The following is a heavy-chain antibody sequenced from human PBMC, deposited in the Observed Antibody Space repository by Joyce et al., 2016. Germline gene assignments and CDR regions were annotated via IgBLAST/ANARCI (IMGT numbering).Heavy chain of an antibody. D-gene: IGHD3-22*01. CDR2: LHKATTT. CDR1: GDAINNGDYY. V-gene: IGHV4-39*07. Sequence: QVQLQESGPGLVKPSETLSLTCTVSGDAINNGDYYWAWLRQPPGKGLEWIGSLHKATTTYHNPSLKSRMFMSVDTSKNQFSLKVDSVTAADTAVYYCARDFSMIIDVFELWGLGTLVTVSS. J-gene: IGHJ3*01. CDR3: ARDFSMIIDVFEL.